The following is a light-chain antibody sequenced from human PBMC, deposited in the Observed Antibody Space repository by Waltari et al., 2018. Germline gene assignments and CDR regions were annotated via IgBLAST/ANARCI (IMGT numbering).Light chain of an antibody. CDR2: YAN. J-gene: IGKJ1*01. CDR1: PGISSY. Sequence: DIQMSQSPSSLSASVGDRVTITCRASPGISSYLNWYQQQPGKAPKLLIYYANSWASAAPSRVIGSGSETECTRTISSRQPEDYPTYDCPQGNSYPPTFGQGTKVEIK. CDR3: PQGNSYPPT. V-gene: IGKV1-17*01.